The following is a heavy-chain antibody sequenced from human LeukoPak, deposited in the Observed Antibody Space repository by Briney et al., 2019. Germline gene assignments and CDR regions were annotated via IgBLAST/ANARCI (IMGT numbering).Heavy chain of an antibody. CDR1: GFTFSSYA. D-gene: IGHD3-10*01. V-gene: IGHV3-53*01. CDR3: ASKLLWFGELSDDAFDI. CDR2: IYSGGST. Sequence: GGSLRLSCAASGFTFSSYAMSWVRQAPGKGLEWVSVIYSGGSTYYADSVKGRFTISRDNSKNTLYLQMNSLRAEDTAVYYCASKLLWFGELSDDAFDIWGQGTMVTVSS. J-gene: IGHJ3*02.